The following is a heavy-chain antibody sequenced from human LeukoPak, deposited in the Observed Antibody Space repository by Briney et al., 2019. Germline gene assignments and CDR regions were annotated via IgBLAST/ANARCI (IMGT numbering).Heavy chain of an antibody. J-gene: IGHJ4*02. D-gene: IGHD1-26*01. Sequence: GGSLRLSCAASGFTFSDYSMNWVRQAPGMGLEWVSSISSRRTYISYADSVKGRFTISRDNAKNPLYLEMNSLRAEDTAVYYCVRDRSGSYPYYFDFWGQGTLVTASS. CDR3: VRDRSGSYPYYFDF. V-gene: IGHV3-21*01. CDR1: GFTFSDYS. CDR2: ISSRRTYI.